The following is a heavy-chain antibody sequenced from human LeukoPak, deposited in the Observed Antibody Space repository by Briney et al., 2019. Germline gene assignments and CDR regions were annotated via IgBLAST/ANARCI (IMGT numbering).Heavy chain of an antibody. Sequence: SETLSLTCSVSGGSISSYYWSWIRQPPGKGLEWIGYIYYTGSTHYNPSLKSRVTISVDTSKNQFSLKLSSVTAADTAVYYRASVPVTHPYYFDYWGQGTLVTVSS. D-gene: IGHD2-15*01. J-gene: IGHJ4*02. CDR3: ASVPVTHPYYFDY. CDR1: GGSISSYY. CDR2: IYYTGST. V-gene: IGHV4-59*01.